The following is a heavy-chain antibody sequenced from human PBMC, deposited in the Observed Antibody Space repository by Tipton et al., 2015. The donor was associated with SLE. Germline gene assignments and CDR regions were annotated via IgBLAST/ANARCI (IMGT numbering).Heavy chain of an antibody. J-gene: IGHJ5*02. Sequence: TLSLTCTVSGGSLNNHFCSWIRQSAGKGLEWIGRVSPSGGTNYNPSLNSRVTMSVDTSKNQFSLNLSSLTAADTAVYYCVRDKWGEYYPSTGYFWSVDPWGQGILVTVSS. V-gene: IGHV4-4*07. D-gene: IGHD3-9*01. CDR3: VRDKWGEYYPSTGYFWSVDP. CDR1: GGSLNNHF. CDR2: VSPSGGT.